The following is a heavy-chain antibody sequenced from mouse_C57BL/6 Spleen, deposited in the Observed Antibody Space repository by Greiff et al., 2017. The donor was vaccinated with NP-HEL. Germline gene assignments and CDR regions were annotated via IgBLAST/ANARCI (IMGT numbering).Heavy chain of an antibody. CDR3: ARETGTGFDY. CDR1: GYAFSSSW. Sequence: LQESGPELVKPGASVKISCKASGYAFSSSWMNWVKQRPGKGLEWIGRIYPGDGDTNYNGKFKGKATLTADKSSSTAYMQLSSLTSEDSAVYFCARETGTGFDYWGQGTTLTVSS. D-gene: IGHD4-1*01. V-gene: IGHV1-82*01. J-gene: IGHJ2*01. CDR2: IYPGDGDT.